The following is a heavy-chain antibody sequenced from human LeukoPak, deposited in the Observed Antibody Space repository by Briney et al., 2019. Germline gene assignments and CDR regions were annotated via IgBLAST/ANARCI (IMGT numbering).Heavy chain of an antibody. D-gene: IGHD6-19*01. Sequence: GGSLRLSCAASGFTFSSYGMHWVRQAPGKGLEWVAVISYDGSNKYYADSVKGRSTISRDNSKNTLYLQMNSLRAEDTAVYYCAKDSSGWYAWEDWGQGTLVTVSS. CDR1: GFTFSSYG. V-gene: IGHV3-30*18. J-gene: IGHJ4*02. CDR3: AKDSSGWYAWED. CDR2: ISYDGSNK.